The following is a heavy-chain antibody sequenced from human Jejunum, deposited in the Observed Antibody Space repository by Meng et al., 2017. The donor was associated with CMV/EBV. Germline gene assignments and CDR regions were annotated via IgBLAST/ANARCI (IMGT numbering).Heavy chain of an antibody. CDR1: GFTFSNYA. Sequence: EVRLLECGGGLVQPGGSLRLSCVASGFTFSNYAMNWVRQAPGKGLEWVSGISGSGESIYYADSVKGRFTISRDNSKNTLYLQMNSLRAEDTAIYYCANENRQLALYYFDSWGQGTLVTVSS. J-gene: IGHJ4*02. V-gene: IGHV3-23*01. CDR3: ANENRQLALYYFDS. CDR2: ISGSGESI. D-gene: IGHD6-6*01.